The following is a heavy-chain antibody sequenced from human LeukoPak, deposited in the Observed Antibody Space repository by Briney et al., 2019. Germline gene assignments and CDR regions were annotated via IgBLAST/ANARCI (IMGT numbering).Heavy chain of an antibody. CDR1: GFTFTTYG. D-gene: IGHD5-12*01. J-gene: IGHJ4*02. CDR3: AKNLLVATIPVFDS. V-gene: IGHV3-23*01. Sequence: GGSLRLSCAASGFTFTTYGMGWVRQAPGQGLEWVSSISGSAYDTYYADSVKGRFIISRDNSKNTLHLQMNSLRAEDTAVYFCAKNLLVATIPVFDSWGQGALVTVSS. CDR2: ISGSAYDT.